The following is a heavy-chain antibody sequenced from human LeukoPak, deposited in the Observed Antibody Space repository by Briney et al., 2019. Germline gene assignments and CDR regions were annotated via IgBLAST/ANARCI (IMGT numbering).Heavy chain of an antibody. CDR1: GGTFSIYA. V-gene: IGHV1-69*13. Sequence: AVKVCCTASGGTFSIYAISWVRQAPGPGLEWMGGIIPIFGTANSAQKFQGRVTITADESTNTTYTEQSSLRSEDTAVYYCARSAPEGFWGPAVSLLSWFDPWGQGALVTVSS. D-gene: IGHD2-2*01. CDR2: IIPIFGTA. J-gene: IGHJ5*02. CDR3: ARSAPEGFWGPAVSLLSWFDP.